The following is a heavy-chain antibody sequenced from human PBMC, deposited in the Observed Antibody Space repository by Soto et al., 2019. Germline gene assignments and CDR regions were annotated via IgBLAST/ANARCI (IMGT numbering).Heavy chain of an antibody. Sequence: ESGGGLVQPGRSLRLSCAASGFTFDDYAMHWVRQAPGKGLEWVSGISWNSGSIGYADSVEGRFTISRDNAKNSLYLQMNSLRAEDTALYYCARGSYSSSWYGSGYFDYWGQGTLVTVSS. CDR3: ARGSYSSSWYGSGYFDY. CDR2: ISWNSGSI. CDR1: GFTFDDYA. V-gene: IGHV3-9*01. D-gene: IGHD6-13*01. J-gene: IGHJ4*02.